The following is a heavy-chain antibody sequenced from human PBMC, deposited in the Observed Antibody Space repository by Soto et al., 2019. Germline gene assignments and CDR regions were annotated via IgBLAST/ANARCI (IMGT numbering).Heavy chain of an antibody. Sequence: GGSLRLSCAASGFTFSSYAIHWVRQSPGKGLEWVAVISYDGRNKYYADSVKCRFTISRDNSKNTLYLQMHSLRSEDTAVYYFAREPEEMTTIHDYFSCWGQGTLVTFSS. V-gene: IGHV3-30*04. J-gene: IGHJ4*02. CDR2: ISYDGRNK. D-gene: IGHD4-4*01. CDR3: AREPEEMTTIHDYFSC. CDR1: GFTFSSYA.